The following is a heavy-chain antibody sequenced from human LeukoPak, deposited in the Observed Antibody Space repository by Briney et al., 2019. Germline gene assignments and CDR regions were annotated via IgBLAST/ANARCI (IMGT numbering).Heavy chain of an antibody. CDR2: ISWNSGSI. Sequence: GRSLRLSCAASGFTFDDYAMHWVRQAPGKGLEWVSGISWNSGSIGYADSVKGRFTISRDNAKNLLYLQMNSLRTEDTAMYYCARVISADEYWGQGTLVTVSS. CDR3: ARVISADEY. D-gene: IGHD2-15*01. J-gene: IGHJ4*02. CDR1: GFTFDDYA. V-gene: IGHV3-9*01.